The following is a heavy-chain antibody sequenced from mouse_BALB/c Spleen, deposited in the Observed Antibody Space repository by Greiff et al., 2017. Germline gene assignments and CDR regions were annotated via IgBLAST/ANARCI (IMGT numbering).Heavy chain of an antibody. CDR2: ISSGSSTI. CDR3: ARRGNYEGGYYAMDY. Sequence: EVQRVESGGGLVQPGGSRKLSCAASGFTFSSFGMHWVRQAPEKGLEWVAYISSGSSTIYYADTVKGRFTISRDNPKNTLFLQMTSLRSEDTAMYYCARRGNYEGGYYAMDYWGQGTSVTVSS. J-gene: IGHJ4*01. D-gene: IGHD2-1*01. V-gene: IGHV5-17*02. CDR1: GFTFSSFG.